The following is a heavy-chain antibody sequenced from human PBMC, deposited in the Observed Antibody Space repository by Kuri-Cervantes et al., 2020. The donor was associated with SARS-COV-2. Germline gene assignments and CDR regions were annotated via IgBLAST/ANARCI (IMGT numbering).Heavy chain of an antibody. CDR2: ISYDGSNK. J-gene: IGHJ5*02. Sequence: GGSLRLSCVASGFTFSRYAIHCVRQAPGKGLEWVAVISYDGSNKYYADSVKGRFTISRDNSKNTLYLQMNSLRAEDTAVYYCARVVRGRRITMIVAGYNWFDPWGQGTLVTVSS. CDR1: GFTFSRYA. D-gene: IGHD3-22*01. V-gene: IGHV3-30-3*01. CDR3: ARVVRGRRITMIVAGYNWFDP.